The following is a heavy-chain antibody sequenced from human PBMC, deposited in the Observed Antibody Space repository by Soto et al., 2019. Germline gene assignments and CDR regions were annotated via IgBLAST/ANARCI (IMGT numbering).Heavy chain of an antibody. V-gene: IGHV1-8*03. Sequence: ASVKVSCKASGYTFTSYDINWVRQATGQGLEWMGWMNPNSGNTGYAQKFQGRVTITADESTSTAYMELSSLRSEDTAVYYCARMDIVVVPAAMPTYYYYYYGMDVWGQGTTVTVSS. CDR2: MNPNSGNT. CDR3: ARMDIVVVPAAMPTYYYYYYGMDV. J-gene: IGHJ6*02. D-gene: IGHD2-2*03. CDR1: GYTFTSYD.